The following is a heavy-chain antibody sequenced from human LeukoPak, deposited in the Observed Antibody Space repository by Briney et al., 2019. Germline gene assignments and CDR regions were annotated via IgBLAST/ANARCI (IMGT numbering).Heavy chain of an antibody. V-gene: IGHV3-30*18. CDR2: IAKDGTDI. D-gene: IGHD3-22*01. CDR1: GFSFSSCG. J-gene: IGHJ4*02. Sequence: GRSLRLSCAASGFSFSSCGMHWVRQTPGKGLEWVTAIAKDGTDIHYVDSVKGRFTISRDNSRYTLYLQMFSLSTEDTAVYYCVKAGYYDSSGYYYYLDYWGQGTLVSVSS. CDR3: VKAGYYDSSGYYYYLDY.